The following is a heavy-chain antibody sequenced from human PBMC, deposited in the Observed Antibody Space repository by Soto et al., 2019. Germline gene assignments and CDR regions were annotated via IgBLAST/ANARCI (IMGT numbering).Heavy chain of an antibody. CDR2: IYHSGST. Sequence: QVQLQESGPGLVKPSGTLSLTCAVSSGSISSSNWWSWVRQPPGKGLEWIGEIYHSGSTNYNPSLKSRVTILVDKSKNQFSLKLSSVTAADTAVYYCARVAFHCSGGSCYGLFFDYWGQGTLVTVSS. CDR1: SGSISSSNW. J-gene: IGHJ4*02. D-gene: IGHD2-15*01. V-gene: IGHV4-4*02. CDR3: ARVAFHCSGGSCYGLFFDY.